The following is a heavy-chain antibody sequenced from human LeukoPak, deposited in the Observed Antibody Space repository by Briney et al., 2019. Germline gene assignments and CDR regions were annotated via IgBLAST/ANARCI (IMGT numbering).Heavy chain of an antibody. V-gene: IGHV1-2*02. CDR2: INPNSGGT. CDR3: ARDSSSRVLYYFDY. Sequence: ASVKVSCKASGYTSTGYYMHWVRQAPGQGLEWMGWINPNSGGTNYAQKFQGRVTMTRDTSISTAYMELSRLRSDDTAVYYCARDSSSRVLYYFDYWGQGTLVTVSS. CDR1: GYTSTGYY. D-gene: IGHD6-6*01. J-gene: IGHJ4*02.